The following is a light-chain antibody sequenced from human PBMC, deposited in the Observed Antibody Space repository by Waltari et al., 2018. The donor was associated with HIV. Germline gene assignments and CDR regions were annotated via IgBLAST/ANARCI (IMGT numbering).Light chain of an antibody. J-gene: IGKJ4*01. CDR1: KGISNY. Sequence: DIQLTQSPSLLSASVGDRVTIPCLAGKGISNYLAWYQQKPGKAPTLLIYAASTLQSGVPSRFSGSGSGTEFTLTISSQQPEDFATYYCQQLNRYPLTFGGGTKVDIK. CDR2: AAS. CDR3: QQLNRYPLT. V-gene: IGKV1-9*01.